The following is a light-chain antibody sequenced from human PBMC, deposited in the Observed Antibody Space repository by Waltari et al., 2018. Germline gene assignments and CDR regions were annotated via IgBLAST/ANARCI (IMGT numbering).Light chain of an antibody. CDR2: NAS. V-gene: IGKV3-11*01. J-gene: IGKJ2*01. CDR1: QSVGSS. Sequence: ETVLTQSPVTLSLSPGEGATLSCKASQSVGSSLAWYQQKPGQAPRLLNYNASNRAAGIPARFSGSGSGTDFTLTISSLEPEDFAVYYCQQRSNWNTFGQGTKLEIK. CDR3: QQRSNWNT.